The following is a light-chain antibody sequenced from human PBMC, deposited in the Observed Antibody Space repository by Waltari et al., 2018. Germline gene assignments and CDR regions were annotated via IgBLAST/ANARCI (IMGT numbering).Light chain of an antibody. V-gene: IGKV3-15*01. CDR2: RAS. J-gene: IGKJ1*01. CDR3: QQYNKWPPGT. Sequence: ETVVTQSPATLSMSPGERATLSCRTSQSIGSSLAWYQQGTGQAPRLLIYRASTRATGIPDRFSGSGSETEFTLTISSLQSEDSAVYYCQQYNKWPPGTFGQGTKVEI. CDR1: QSIGSS.